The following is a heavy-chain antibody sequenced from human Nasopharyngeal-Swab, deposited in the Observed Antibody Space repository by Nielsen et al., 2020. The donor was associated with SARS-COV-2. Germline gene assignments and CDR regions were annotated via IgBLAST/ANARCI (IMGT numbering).Heavy chain of an antibody. CDR1: GFTFSSYW. V-gene: IGHV3-7*01. CDR2: IKQSGSAQ. CDR3: ARYCSTTSCPRGFDY. D-gene: IGHD2-2*01. Sequence: GESLKISCAASGFTFSSYWMSWVRQAPGKGLEWVAHIKQSGSAQYYVDSVKGRFTISRDNAKNPLFLQMNSLRAEDTAVYYCARYCSTTSCPRGFDYWGQGTLVTVSS. J-gene: IGHJ4*02.